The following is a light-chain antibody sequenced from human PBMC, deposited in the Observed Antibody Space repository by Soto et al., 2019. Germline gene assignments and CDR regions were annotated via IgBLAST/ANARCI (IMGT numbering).Light chain of an antibody. Sequence: SYELTQPPSVSVAPGQTARITCGGNNIGSKSVHWYQQKPGQAPVLVIYYDSDRPSGIPERFSGANSGNTATLTISRVEAGDEADYYWQVWDSSSDHVVFGGGTKVTVL. J-gene: IGLJ2*01. CDR2: YDS. CDR3: QVWDSSSDHVV. V-gene: IGLV3-21*04. CDR1: NIGSKS.